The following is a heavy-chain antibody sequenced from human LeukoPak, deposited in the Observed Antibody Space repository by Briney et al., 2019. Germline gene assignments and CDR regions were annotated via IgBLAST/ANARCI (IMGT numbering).Heavy chain of an antibody. CDR3: ARGPVSPGWFDP. CDR1: GFTFSDYY. CDR2: ITSSGSTI. J-gene: IGHJ5*02. Sequence: GGSLRLSCAASGFTFSDYYTTWIRQAPGKGLEWVSYITSSGSTIYYADSVKGRFTISRDNAKNSLYLQMNSLRLEDTAVYYCARGPVSPGWFDPWGQGTLVTVSS. V-gene: IGHV3-11*04.